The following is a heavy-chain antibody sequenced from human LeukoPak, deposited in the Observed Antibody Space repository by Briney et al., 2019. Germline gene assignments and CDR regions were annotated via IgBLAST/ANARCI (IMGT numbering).Heavy chain of an antibody. D-gene: IGHD6-13*01. CDR3: ARPITPGIAVAGTHYGY. CDR1: GGSFSGYY. CDR2: INHSGST. J-gene: IGHJ4*02. V-gene: IGHV4-34*01. Sequence: SETLSLTCAVYGGSFSGYYWSWIRQPPGKGLEWIGEINHSGSTNYNPSLKSRVTISVDTSKNQFSLKLSSVTAADTAVYYCARPITPGIAVAGTHYGYWGQGTLVTVSS.